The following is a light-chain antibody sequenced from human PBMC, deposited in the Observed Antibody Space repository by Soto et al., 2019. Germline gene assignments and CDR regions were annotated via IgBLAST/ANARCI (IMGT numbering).Light chain of an antibody. CDR2: INNDGSH. CDR1: SGHNSYA. Sequence: QLVLTQSPSASASLGASVKLTCTLSSGHNSYAIAWHQQQPEKGPLYVMKINNDGSHIKGDGIPDRFSGSSSGAERYLTISSLQSEDEADYYCQTWGTGPWVFGGGTKLTVL. J-gene: IGLJ3*02. V-gene: IGLV4-69*02. CDR3: QTWGTGPWV.